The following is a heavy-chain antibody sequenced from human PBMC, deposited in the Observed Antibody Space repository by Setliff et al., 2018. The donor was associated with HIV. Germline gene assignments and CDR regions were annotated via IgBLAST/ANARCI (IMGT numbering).Heavy chain of an antibody. CDR1: GYTFTNFG. V-gene: IGHV1-69*05. D-gene: IGHD3-22*01. CDR2: IIPIFGTL. J-gene: IGHJ3*02. Sequence: SVKVSCKASGYTFTNFGVGWVRQAPGQGLEWMGGIIPIFGTLNYAQKFQGRVTITTDESTSTAYMDLRSLRSDDTAVYYCARGSITMIVVVAHLGAFDIWGQGTMVTVSS. CDR3: ARGSITMIVVVAHLGAFDI.